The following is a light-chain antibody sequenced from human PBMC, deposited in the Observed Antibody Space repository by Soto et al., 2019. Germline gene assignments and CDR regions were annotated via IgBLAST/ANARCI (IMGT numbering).Light chain of an antibody. CDR3: QQYGSSPYT. J-gene: IGKJ2*01. CDR1: QSLSSSY. V-gene: IGKV3-20*01. Sequence: EIVLTQSPGTLSLSPGERATLSGRASQSLSSSYLVWYQQKPGQAPRLLIYGASRRATGIPDRFSGSGSGTDFTLTISRLEPEDFAVYYCQQYGSSPYTFGQGTKLEIK. CDR2: GAS.